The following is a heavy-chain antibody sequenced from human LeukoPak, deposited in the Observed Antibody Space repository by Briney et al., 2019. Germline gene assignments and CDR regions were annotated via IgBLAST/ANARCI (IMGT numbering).Heavy chain of an antibody. CDR3: ARGSEQLADFDY. V-gene: IGHV3-53*01. Sequence: GSLRLSCAASGFTVSSNYMSWVRQAPGRGLEWVSVIYSGGSTYYADSVKGRFTISRDNSKNTLYLQMNSLRAEDTAVYYCARGSEQLADFDYWGQGTLVTVSS. D-gene: IGHD6-6*01. CDR1: GFTVSSNY. J-gene: IGHJ4*02. CDR2: IYSGGST.